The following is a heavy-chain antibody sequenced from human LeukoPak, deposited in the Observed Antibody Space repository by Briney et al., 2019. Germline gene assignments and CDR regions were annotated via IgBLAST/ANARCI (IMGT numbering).Heavy chain of an antibody. CDR1: GGSISSRDYF. CDR2: IYYSGST. CDR3: ARTRDGYNYRGAFNI. J-gene: IGHJ3*02. D-gene: IGHD5-24*01. Sequence: SETLSLTCTVSGGSISSRDYFWGWIRQPPGKGLEWIGSIYYSGSTYYNPSLESRVTISVDTSKNQFSLKLRSVIAADTAVYYCARTRDGYNYRGAFNIWGQGTLLTVSS. V-gene: IGHV4-39*01.